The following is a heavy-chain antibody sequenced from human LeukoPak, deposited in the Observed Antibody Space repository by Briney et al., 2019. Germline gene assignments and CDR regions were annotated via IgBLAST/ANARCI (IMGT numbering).Heavy chain of an antibody. CDR2: IFTRGTT. J-gene: IGHJ4*02. CDR3: ARSSLAVYFNY. CDR1: GGSISSGSYY. Sequence: SEALSLTCTVSGGSISSGSYYWNWIRQPAGKGLEWLGNIFTRGTTNYNASLESRLTISLDTARNQFSLSLRSVTAADTAIYFCARSSLAVYFNYWGQGTLVTASS. V-gene: IGHV4-61*09. D-gene: IGHD6-19*01.